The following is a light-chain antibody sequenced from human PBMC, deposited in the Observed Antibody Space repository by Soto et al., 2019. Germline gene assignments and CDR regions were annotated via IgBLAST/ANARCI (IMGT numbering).Light chain of an antibody. CDR2: DVS. Sequence: QYALTQPRSVSGSPGQSVTISCTGTNSDVGGYNYVSWYQQHPGKAPKLVIYDVSKRPSGVPDRFSGSKSGNTASLTISGLQAEDEADYYCCSYAGNSPGVFGGGTKLTVL. CDR3: CSYAGNSPGV. CDR1: NSDVGGYNY. V-gene: IGLV2-11*01. J-gene: IGLJ3*02.